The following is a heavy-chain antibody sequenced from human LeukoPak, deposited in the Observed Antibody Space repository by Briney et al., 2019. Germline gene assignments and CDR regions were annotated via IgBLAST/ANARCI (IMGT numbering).Heavy chain of an antibody. J-gene: IGHJ6*04. Sequence: SETLSLTCTVSGGSISSSPYYWGWIRQPPGKGLEWIGSIYYSGSTYYNPSLKSRVTTSVDTSKNQFSLKLSSVTAADTAVYYCARGGDGSPLDVWGKGTTVTVSS. CDR2: IYYSGST. CDR3: ARGGDGSPLDV. D-gene: IGHD5-24*01. V-gene: IGHV4-39*07. CDR1: GGSISSSPYY.